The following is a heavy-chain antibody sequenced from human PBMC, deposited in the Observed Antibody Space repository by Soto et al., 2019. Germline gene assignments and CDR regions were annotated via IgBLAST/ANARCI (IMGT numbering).Heavy chain of an antibody. D-gene: IGHD2-2*01. CDR3: ARAGGYCSSTSCYGVYYYGMDV. CDR2: IYYSGST. CDR1: GGSISSYY. V-gene: IGHV4-59*01. Sequence: SETLSLTCTVSGGSISSYYWSWIRQPPGKGLEWIGYIYYSGSTNYNPSLKSRVTISVDTSKNQFSRKLSSVTAADTAVYYCARAGGYCSSTSCYGVYYYGMDVWGQGATVTVSS. J-gene: IGHJ6*02.